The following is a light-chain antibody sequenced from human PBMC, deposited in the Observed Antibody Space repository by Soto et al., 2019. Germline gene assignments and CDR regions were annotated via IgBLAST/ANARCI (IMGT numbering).Light chain of an antibody. V-gene: IGLV2-14*01. Sequence: QSALTQPASVSGSPGQSITISCTGTSSDVGGYKYVSWYQQHPGKAPKLLIYTVSNRPSGVSNRFSGSKSGNTASLTISGLQAEDEADYYCSSYTRSSSYVFGTGTKLTVL. CDR2: TVS. CDR1: SSDVGGYKY. J-gene: IGLJ1*01. CDR3: SSYTRSSSYV.